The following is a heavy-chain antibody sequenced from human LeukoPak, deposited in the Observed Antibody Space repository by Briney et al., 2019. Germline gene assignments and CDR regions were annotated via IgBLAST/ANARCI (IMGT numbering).Heavy chain of an antibody. CDR2: IYHSGST. CDR1: GYSISSGYY. Sequence: SETLSLTCAVSGYSISSGYYWGWIRQPPGKGLEWIGSIYHSGSTYYNPSLKSRVTISVDTSKNQFSLKLSSGTAADTAVYYCARKEATYYMDVWGKGTTVTVSS. D-gene: IGHD5-12*01. V-gene: IGHV4-38-2*01. CDR3: ARKEATYYMDV. J-gene: IGHJ6*03.